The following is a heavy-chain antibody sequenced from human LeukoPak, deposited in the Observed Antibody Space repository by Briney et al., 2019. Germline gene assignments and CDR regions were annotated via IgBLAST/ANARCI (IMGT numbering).Heavy chain of an antibody. CDR3: ARDPDTVVVPAAMDDGGFDY. CDR1: GFTFSSYS. CDR2: ISSSSSYI. J-gene: IGHJ4*02. D-gene: IGHD2-2*01. V-gene: IGHV3-21*01. Sequence: GGSLRLSCAASGFTFSSYSMNWVRQAPGKGLEWVSSISSSSSYIYYADSVKGRFTISRDNAKNSLYLQMNSLRAEDTAVYYCARDPDTVVVPAAMDDGGFDYWGQGTLVTVSS.